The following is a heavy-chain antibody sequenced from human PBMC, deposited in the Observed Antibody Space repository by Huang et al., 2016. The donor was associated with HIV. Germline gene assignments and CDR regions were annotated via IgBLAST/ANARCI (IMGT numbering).Heavy chain of an antibody. CDR2: MSGSSSYI. V-gene: IGHV3-21*01. D-gene: IGHD1-7*01. CDR1: GFTFSDYS. J-gene: IGHJ3*02. CDR3: ARRYNWNYVAHGFDI. Sequence: EVQLVESGGGLVKPGGSLRLSCAASGFTFSDYSMSWVRQAPGKGLQWGSHMSGSSSYIYYVDSVKGRFAISRDNAKNLLFLQMNSLRAEDTAVYYCARRYNWNYVAHGFDIWGQGTMVTVSS.